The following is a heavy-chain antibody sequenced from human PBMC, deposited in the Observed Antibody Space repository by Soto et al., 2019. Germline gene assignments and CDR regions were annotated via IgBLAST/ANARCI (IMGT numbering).Heavy chain of an antibody. Sequence: EVQLLESGGGLVQPGRSLRLSCAASGVTFSTYAMSWVRQAPGKGLEWVSTIGNTGNTYYADSVKGRFTISRDSSKNTLYVQMNSLRAEDTAIYYCTKANSARALRYFDLWGRGTLVSVSS. J-gene: IGHJ2*01. CDR1: GVTFSTYA. D-gene: IGHD1-26*01. V-gene: IGHV3-23*01. CDR2: IGNTGNT. CDR3: TKANSARALRYFDL.